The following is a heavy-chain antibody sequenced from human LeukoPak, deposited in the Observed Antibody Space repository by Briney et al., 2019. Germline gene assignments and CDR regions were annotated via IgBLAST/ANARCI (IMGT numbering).Heavy chain of an antibody. V-gene: IGHV4-34*01. CDR2: INHSGST. CDR1: GGSFSGYY. Sequence: SETLSLTCAVYGGSFSGYYWSWIRQPPGKGLEWIGEINHSGSTNYNPSLKSRVTISVDTSKNQFSLKLSSVTAADTAVYYCARLGSSGWQYGAFDIWGQGTMVTVSS. CDR3: ARLGSSGWQYGAFDI. J-gene: IGHJ3*02. D-gene: IGHD6-19*01.